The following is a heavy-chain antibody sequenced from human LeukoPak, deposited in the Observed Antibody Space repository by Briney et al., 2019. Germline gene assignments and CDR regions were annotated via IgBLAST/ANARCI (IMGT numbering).Heavy chain of an antibody. V-gene: IGHV3-15*01. CDR3: AHRDTTMVRVDY. Sequence: PGGSLRLSCAASGFIFRNASMSWVRQAPGKGLEWVGRIKSKTDGGTTDYAAPVKGRFTISRDDSKNTLYLQMNSLTTEDTAVYFCAHRDTTMVRVDYWGQGNLVTVSS. J-gene: IGHJ4*02. D-gene: IGHD5-18*01. CDR2: IKSKTDGGTT. CDR1: GFIFRNAS.